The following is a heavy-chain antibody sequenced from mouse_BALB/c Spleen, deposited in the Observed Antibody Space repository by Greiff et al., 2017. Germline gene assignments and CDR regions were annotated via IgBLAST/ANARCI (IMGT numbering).Heavy chain of an antibody. Sequence: EVKLVESGGGLAQPGGSLKLSCAASGFTFSSYGMSWVRQTPDKRLELVATINSNGGSTYYPDSVKGRFTISRDNAKNTLYLQMSSLKSEDTAMYYCARGGIYYGNDEGDFDVWGAGTTVTVSS. D-gene: IGHD2-2*01. V-gene: IGHV5-6-3*01. CDR3: ARGGIYYGNDEGDFDV. J-gene: IGHJ1*01. CDR2: INSNGGST. CDR1: GFTFSSYG.